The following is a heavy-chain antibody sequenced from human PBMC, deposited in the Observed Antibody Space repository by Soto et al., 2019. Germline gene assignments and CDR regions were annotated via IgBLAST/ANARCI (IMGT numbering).Heavy chain of an antibody. J-gene: IGHJ4*02. Sequence: GASVKVSCKASGYTFSTYYMHWVRQAPGQGLEWMGIINPSGENTRYAQKFQGRVTMTRDTSTSTLYMELSSLRSEDTAVYYCARSRTTGTTSPLDYWGQGALVTVSS. CDR1: GYTFSTYY. V-gene: IGHV1-46*03. D-gene: IGHD1-1*01. CDR2: INPSGENT. CDR3: ARSRTTGTTSPLDY.